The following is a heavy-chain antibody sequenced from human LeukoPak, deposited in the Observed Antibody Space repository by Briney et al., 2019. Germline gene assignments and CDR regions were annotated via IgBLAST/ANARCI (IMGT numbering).Heavy chain of an antibody. V-gene: IGHV3-48*04. CDR2: ISSSGSTI. CDR3: AELGTTMIGGV. J-gene: IGHJ6*04. Sequence: PGGSLRLSCAASGFTFSNYWMNWVRQAPGKGLEWVSYISSSGSTIYYADSVKGRFTISRDNAKNSLYLQMNSLRAEDTAVYYCAELGTTMIGGVWGKGTTVTISS. D-gene: IGHD3-10*02. CDR1: GFTFSNYW.